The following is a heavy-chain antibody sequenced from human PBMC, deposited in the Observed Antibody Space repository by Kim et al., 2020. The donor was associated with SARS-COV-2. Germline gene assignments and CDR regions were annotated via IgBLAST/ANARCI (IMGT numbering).Heavy chain of an antibody. CDR2: TA. D-gene: IGHD2-2*01. Sequence: TANYAQKFQGRVTITADESTSTAYMELSSLRSEDTAVYYCARERREAMPDWGQGTLVTVSS. CDR3: ARERREAMPD. V-gene: IGHV1-69*01. J-gene: IGHJ4*02.